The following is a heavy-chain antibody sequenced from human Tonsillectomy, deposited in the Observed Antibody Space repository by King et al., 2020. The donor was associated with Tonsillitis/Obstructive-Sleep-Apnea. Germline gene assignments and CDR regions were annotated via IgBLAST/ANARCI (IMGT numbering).Heavy chain of an antibody. CDR3: ARGSDDFYY. J-gene: IGHJ4*02. V-gene: IGHV3-23*04. Sequence: VQLVESGGGLVQPGGSLRLSCAASGFTFSNYAMSWVRQAPGKGLEWVSTISGSGGHTYYADSVKGRFTISRDNSKNTLYLHMNSLRADDTAVYYCARGSDDFYYWSQGTLVTVSS. D-gene: IGHD3-3*01. CDR1: GFTFSNYA. CDR2: ISGSGGHT.